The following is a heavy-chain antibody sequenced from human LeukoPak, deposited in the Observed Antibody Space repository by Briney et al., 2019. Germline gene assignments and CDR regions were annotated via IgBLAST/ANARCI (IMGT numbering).Heavy chain of an antibody. V-gene: IGHV4-4*02. CDR1: GGSISGNNW. D-gene: IGHD2-8*01. Sequence: SGTLSLTCAVSGGSISGNNWWGWVRQPPGKGLEWIGEIYHSGSPNYNPSLKSRVTISVDKSRNHFSLNLSSVTAADTAVYYCARGGYCTNGVCWDDAFDIWGQGTMVTVSS. CDR2: IYHSGSP. J-gene: IGHJ3*02. CDR3: ARGGYCTNGVCWDDAFDI.